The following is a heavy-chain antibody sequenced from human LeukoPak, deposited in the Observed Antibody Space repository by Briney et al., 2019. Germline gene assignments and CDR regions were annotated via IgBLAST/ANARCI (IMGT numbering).Heavy chain of an antibody. J-gene: IGHJ4*02. CDR1: GFTFDDYA. CDR2: ISWNSGSI. V-gene: IGHV3-9*01. Sequence: PGRSLRLSCAASGFTFDDYAMHWVRQVPGKGLEWVSGISWNSGSIGYADPVKGRFTISRDNAKNSLYLQMNSLRAEDTALYYCAKGYDFWSGYIDYWGQGTLVTVSS. CDR3: AKGYDFWSGYIDY. D-gene: IGHD3-3*01.